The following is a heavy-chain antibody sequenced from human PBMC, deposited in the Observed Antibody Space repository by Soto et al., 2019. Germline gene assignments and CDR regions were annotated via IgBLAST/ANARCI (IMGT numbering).Heavy chain of an antibody. Sequence: ASVKVSCTASGYTFTGYYMHWVRQAPGQGLEWMGWINPNSGGTNYAQKFQGWVTMTRDTSISTAYMELSRLRSDDTAVYYCARELFGELSNYYYYGMDVWGQGTTVTVSS. CDR2: INPNSGGT. J-gene: IGHJ6*02. CDR3: ARELFGELSNYYYYGMDV. V-gene: IGHV1-2*04. D-gene: IGHD3-10*01. CDR1: GYTFTGYY.